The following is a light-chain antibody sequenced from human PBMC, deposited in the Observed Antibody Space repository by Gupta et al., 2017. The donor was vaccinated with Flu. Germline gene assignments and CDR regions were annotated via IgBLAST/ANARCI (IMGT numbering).Light chain of an antibody. CDR1: KLGDKY. V-gene: IGLV3-1*01. J-gene: IGLJ1*01. CDR2: KDS. CDR3: QAWDSSTYV. Sequence: SYELNQPPSVSVSPGQTASITCSGDKLGDKYTCWYQQKASQSPMLVIYKDSKRPSGIPERFSGSISGNTATLTISVTQARDEADYYCQAWDSSTYVFGTGTKVTVL.